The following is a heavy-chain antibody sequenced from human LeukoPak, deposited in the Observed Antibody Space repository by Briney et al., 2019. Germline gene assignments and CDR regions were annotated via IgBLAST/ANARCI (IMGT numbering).Heavy chain of an antibody. CDR1: GFIFSNYG. CDR2: IRYDGGTK. CDR3: AKDSYGSQNYYYFMDV. V-gene: IGHV3-30*02. D-gene: IGHD5-18*01. J-gene: IGHJ6*03. Sequence: SGGSLRLSCAASGFIFSNYGMHWVRQAPGKGLEWVTFIRYDGGTKYYADSVRGRFTISRDNSENILYLQMDSLRREDTAVYYCAKDSYGSQNYYYFMDVWGKGNTVIVSS.